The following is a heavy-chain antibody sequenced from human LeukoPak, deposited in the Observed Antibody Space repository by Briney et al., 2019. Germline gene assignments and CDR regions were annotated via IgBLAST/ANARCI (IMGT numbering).Heavy chain of an antibody. V-gene: IGHV4-34*01. CDR1: GGSFSGYY. Sequence: SETLSLTCAVYGGSFSGYYWSWMRQPPGEGLEWIGEINHSGSTNYNPSLKSRVTISVDTSKNQFSLKLSSVTAADTAVYYCARALGGYYDKKYYFDYWGQGTLVTVSS. CDR3: ARALGGYYDKKYYFDY. D-gene: IGHD3-22*01. J-gene: IGHJ4*02. CDR2: INHSGST.